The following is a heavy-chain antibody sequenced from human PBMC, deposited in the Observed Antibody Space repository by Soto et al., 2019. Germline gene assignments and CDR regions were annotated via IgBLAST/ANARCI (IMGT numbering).Heavy chain of an antibody. D-gene: IGHD6-6*01. CDR3: ARCDSSFNYYYGMDV. CDR1: GYSFTSYW. J-gene: IGHJ6*02. Sequence: GESLKISCKGSGYSFTSYWIGWVRQMPGKGLEWMGIIYPGDSDTRYSPSFQGQVTISVDKSISTAYLQWSSLKASDTAVYYCARCDSSFNYYYGMDVWGQGTTVTSP. V-gene: IGHV5-51*01. CDR2: IYPGDSDT.